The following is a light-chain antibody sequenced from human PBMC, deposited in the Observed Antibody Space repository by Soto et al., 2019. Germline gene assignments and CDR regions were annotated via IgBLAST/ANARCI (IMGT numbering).Light chain of an antibody. J-gene: IGKJ2*01. CDR1: QSVANY. V-gene: IGKV1-39*01. CDR2: AAP. Sequence: DFQMTQSPTSLSASVGDRVTITCRAGQSVANYLNWYQHKPGKAPKLLIYAAPSLQSGVPSRFSGGGSGTDFTLTISSLQPEDCATYYCQQTYSTPYTFGQGTKLEIK. CDR3: QQTYSTPYT.